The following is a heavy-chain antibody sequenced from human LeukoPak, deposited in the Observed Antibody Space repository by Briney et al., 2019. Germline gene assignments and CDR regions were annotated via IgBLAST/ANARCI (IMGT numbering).Heavy chain of an antibody. D-gene: IGHD4-17*01. Sequence: GGSLRLSCAASGFTFSSYWMHWVRHAPGKGLVWVSRINSDGTSTSYADSVEGRFTISRDNAKNTLYLQMNSLRAEDTAVYYCARRGSYGDYSVYWGQGTLVTASS. CDR1: GFTFSSYW. V-gene: IGHV3-74*01. CDR2: INSDGTST. CDR3: ARRGSYGDYSVY. J-gene: IGHJ4*02.